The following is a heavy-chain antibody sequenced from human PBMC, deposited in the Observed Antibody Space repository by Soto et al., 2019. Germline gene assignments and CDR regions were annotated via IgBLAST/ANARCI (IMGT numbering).Heavy chain of an antibody. D-gene: IGHD3-10*01. CDR3: ARRRGFGDRDYYYGMDV. CDR2: IYYSGST. J-gene: IGHJ6*02. CDR1: GGSISSGDYY. Sequence: PSETLSLTCTVSGGSISSGDYYWSWIRQPPGKGLEWIGYIYYSGSTYYNPSLKSRVTISVDTSKNQFSLKLSSVTAADTAVYYCARRRGFGDRDYYYGMDVWGQGTTVTVSS. V-gene: IGHV4-30-4*01.